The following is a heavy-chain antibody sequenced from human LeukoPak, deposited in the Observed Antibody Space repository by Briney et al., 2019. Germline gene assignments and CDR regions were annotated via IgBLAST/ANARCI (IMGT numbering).Heavy chain of an antibody. CDR2: IDYSGST. Sequence: PSETLSLTXTVSGGSISSNNYYWGWIRQPPGKGLERFGSIDYSGSTNYNPSLKSRVTISVDTSKNQFSLKVTSVTAADTAVYYCAKIGGYMVRGVENWFDPWGQGTLVTVSS. CDR1: GGSISSNNYY. D-gene: IGHD3-10*01. J-gene: IGHJ5*02. CDR3: AKIGGYMVRGVENWFDP. V-gene: IGHV4-39*01.